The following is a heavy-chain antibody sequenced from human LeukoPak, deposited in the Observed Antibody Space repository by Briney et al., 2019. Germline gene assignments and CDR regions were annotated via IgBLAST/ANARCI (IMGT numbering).Heavy chain of an antibody. V-gene: IGHV3-30*04. CDR1: GFSFDSYA. CDR3: ARDDGGNSGTFVDY. J-gene: IGHJ4*02. D-gene: IGHD1-26*01. CDR2: ISDDGRSQ. Sequence: GGSLRLSCAASGFSFDSYALHWVRQAPGKGLEWMALISDDGRSQYYADSVKGRFTISRDNSKNTLYLQLNSLRTEDTAVYYCARDDGGNSGTFVDYWGQGTLVTVSS.